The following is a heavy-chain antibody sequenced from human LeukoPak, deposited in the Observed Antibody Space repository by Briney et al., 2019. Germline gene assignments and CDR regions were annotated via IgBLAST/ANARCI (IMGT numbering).Heavy chain of an antibody. CDR3: ARDYSGYGLYWFDP. D-gene: IGHD5-12*01. CDR2: MNPNSGNT. CDR1: GYTFTNYD. J-gene: IGHJ5*02. V-gene: IGHV1-8*03. Sequence: ASVKVSCKASGYTFTNYDINWVRQATGQGLEGMGYMNPNSGNTGYTQKFQRRVTITSDTSISTAYMELSSLRSDDTAVYYCARDYSGYGLYWFDPWGQGTLVTVSS.